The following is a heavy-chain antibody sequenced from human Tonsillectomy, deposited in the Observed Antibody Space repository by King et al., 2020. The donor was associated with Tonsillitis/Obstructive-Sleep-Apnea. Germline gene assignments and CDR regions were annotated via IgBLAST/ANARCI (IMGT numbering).Heavy chain of an antibody. CDR2: ISSSSSTI. Sequence: DVQLVESGGGLVQPGGSLRLSCAASGFTFSYYSMNWVRQAPGKGLEWVSYISSSSSTIYYADSVKGRFTISRDNAKNSLYLQVNSLRDEDTAVNYCARAEQQLANDYWGQGTLVTVSS. V-gene: IGHV3-48*02. J-gene: IGHJ4*02. CDR1: GFTFSYYS. CDR3: ARAEQQLANDY. D-gene: IGHD6-13*01.